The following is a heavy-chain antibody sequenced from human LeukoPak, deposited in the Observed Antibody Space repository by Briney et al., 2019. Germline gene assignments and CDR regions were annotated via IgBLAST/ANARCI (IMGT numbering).Heavy chain of an antibody. D-gene: IGHD1-7*01. CDR2: IYYSGST. CDR1: GGSISSGGYY. Sequence: NPSETLSLTCTVSGGSISSGGYYWSWIRQHPGKGLEWIGYIYYSGSTYYNPSLKSRVTISVDTSKNQFSLKLSSVTAADTAVYYCARVGARTLDYWGQGTLVTVSS. J-gene: IGHJ4*02. CDR3: ARVGARTLDY. V-gene: IGHV4-31*03.